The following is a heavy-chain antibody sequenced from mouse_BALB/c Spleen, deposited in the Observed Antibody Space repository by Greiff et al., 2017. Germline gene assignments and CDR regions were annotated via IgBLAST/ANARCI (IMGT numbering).Heavy chain of an antibody. CDR3: AREDYYYGSSYAFFDY. Sequence: EVKVVESGGGLVKPGGSLKLSCAASGFTFSSYAMSWVRQTPEKRLEWVASISSGGSTYYPDSVKGRFTISRDNARNILYLQMSSLRSEDTAMYYCAREDYYYGSSYAFFDYWGQGTTLTVSS. D-gene: IGHD1-1*01. CDR2: ISSGGST. V-gene: IGHV5-6-5*01. J-gene: IGHJ2*01. CDR1: GFTFSSYA.